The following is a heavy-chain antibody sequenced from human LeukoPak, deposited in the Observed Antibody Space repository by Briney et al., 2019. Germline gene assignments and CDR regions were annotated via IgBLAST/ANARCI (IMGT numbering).Heavy chain of an antibody. V-gene: IGHV4-39*01. Sequence: SETLSLTCAVYGGSFSTYYWGWIRQPPGKGLEWIGSIYYSGSPYYNPSLKSRVTISVDTSKNQFSLKVISVTAADTAVYYCARWRTARTGFDYWGQGTLVTVSS. CDR3: ARWRTARTGFDY. CDR2: IYYSGSP. D-gene: IGHD3/OR15-3a*01. J-gene: IGHJ4*02. CDR1: GGSFSTYY.